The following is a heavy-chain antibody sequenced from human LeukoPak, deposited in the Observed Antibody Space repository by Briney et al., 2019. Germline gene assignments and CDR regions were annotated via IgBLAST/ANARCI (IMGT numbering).Heavy chain of an antibody. CDR1: GGSVSSGSYY. Sequence: SETLSLTCTVSGGSVSSGSYYWSWIRQPPGKGLEWIGYIYYSGSTNYSPSLKSRVTISVDTSKNQFSLKLSSVTAADTAVYYCARDAPTYCSGGSCLVLWGQGTLVTVSS. V-gene: IGHV4-61*01. D-gene: IGHD2-15*01. CDR3: ARDAPTYCSGGSCLVL. J-gene: IGHJ4*02. CDR2: IYYSGST.